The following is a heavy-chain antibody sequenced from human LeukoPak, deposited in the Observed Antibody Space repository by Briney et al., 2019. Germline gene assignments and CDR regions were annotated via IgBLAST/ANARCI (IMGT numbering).Heavy chain of an antibody. V-gene: IGHV2-5*01. J-gene: IGHJ4*02. CDR2: IYWNDDK. Sequence: SGPTLVNPTQTLTLTCTFSGFSLSTSDVGVGWIRQPPGKALEWLALIYWNDDKRYSPSLNSRLTITKDTSKSQVILTMTNMDPVDTATYYCAHTGPQYYNTWELPFDYWGQGALVTVSS. D-gene: IGHD1-26*01. CDR3: AHTGPQYYNTWELPFDY. CDR1: GFSLSTSDVG.